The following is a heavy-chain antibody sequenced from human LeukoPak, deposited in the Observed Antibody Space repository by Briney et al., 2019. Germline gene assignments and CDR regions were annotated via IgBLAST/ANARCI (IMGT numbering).Heavy chain of an antibody. J-gene: IGHJ4*02. V-gene: IGHV3-21*01. CDR3: ARDGGYSYGQFDY. Sequence: GGSLRLSCAASGFTFSSYSMNWVRQAPGKGLEWVSSISSSSSYIYYADSVKGRFTISRDNAKNSLYLQMNSLRAEDTAVYYCARDGGYSYGQFDYWGQGTLVTVSS. D-gene: IGHD5-18*01. CDR1: GFTFSSYS. CDR2: ISSSSSYI.